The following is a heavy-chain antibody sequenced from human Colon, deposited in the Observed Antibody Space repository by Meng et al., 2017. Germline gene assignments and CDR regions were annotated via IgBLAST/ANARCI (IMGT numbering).Heavy chain of an antibody. D-gene: IGHD1-26*01. Sequence: LKISCAASGFTVSSYYLSWVRQAPGKGLEWVSIIYSGGSTYHADSVKGRFTISRDNSKNTLYLQMNSLRAEDTAVYYCARNSGSYPYYFDYWGQGSLVTVSS. V-gene: IGHV3-53*01. CDR2: IYSGGST. CDR3: ARNSGSYPYYFDY. J-gene: IGHJ4*02. CDR1: GFTVSSYY.